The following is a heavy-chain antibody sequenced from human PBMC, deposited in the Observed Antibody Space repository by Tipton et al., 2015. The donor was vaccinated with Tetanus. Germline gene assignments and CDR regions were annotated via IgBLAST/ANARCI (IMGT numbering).Heavy chain of an antibody. CDR3: ARGPPLGV. CDR1: GGSINSPMW. Sequence: TLSLTCTVSGGSINSPMWWCWVRQSPDKGLEWIGDVYHSGTTNYNPSLKSRVVISLDKSKNQFSLKLSSVTAADTAVYYCARGPPLGVWGQGITVTVSS. CDR2: VYHSGTT. J-gene: IGHJ6*02. V-gene: IGHV4-4*02.